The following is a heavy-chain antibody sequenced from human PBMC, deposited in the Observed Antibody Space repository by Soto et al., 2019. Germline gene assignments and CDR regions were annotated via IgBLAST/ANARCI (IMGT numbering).Heavy chain of an antibody. V-gene: IGHV4-31*03. CDR1: GGSVNSATNY. J-gene: IGHJ2*01. Sequence: PSETLSLTCTVSGGSVNSATNYWSWIRHRPGEGLESIGYIYYTGSSYYNPSLKSRITISVDTSKNQLSLNLNSVTATDTAVYYCARASRGYWYFDLWGRGTLVTVSS. CDR2: IYYTGSS. D-gene: IGHD1-1*01. CDR3: ARASRGYWYFDL.